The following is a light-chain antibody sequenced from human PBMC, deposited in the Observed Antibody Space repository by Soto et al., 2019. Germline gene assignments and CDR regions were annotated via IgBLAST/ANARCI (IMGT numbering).Light chain of an antibody. V-gene: IGKV1-12*01. CDR2: SAS. J-gene: IGKJ4*01. CDR3: QQARSFPLT. Sequence: DIQMTQSPSSVSASVGDRVTITCRASQAISGWLAWYQQKPGSAPKLLIYSASSLQNGAPSRFTGSGSGTDFTLTITSLQPDDTAIYYCQQARSFPLTFGGGTKVEIK. CDR1: QAISGW.